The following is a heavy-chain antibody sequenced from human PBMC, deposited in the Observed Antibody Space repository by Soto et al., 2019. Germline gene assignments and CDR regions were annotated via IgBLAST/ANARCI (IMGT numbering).Heavy chain of an antibody. D-gene: IGHD3-22*01. Sequence: EVQLVESGGGLVKPGGSLRLSCAASGFTFSSYSMNWVRQAPGKGLEWVSSISSSSSYLYYADSVKGRFTISRDNAKNSLYLQMNSLRAEDTAVYYCARGLGYYYDSSGYYYFDYWGQGTLVTVSS. CDR3: ARGLGYYYDSSGYYYFDY. J-gene: IGHJ4*02. CDR2: ISSSSSYL. V-gene: IGHV3-21*01. CDR1: GFTFSSYS.